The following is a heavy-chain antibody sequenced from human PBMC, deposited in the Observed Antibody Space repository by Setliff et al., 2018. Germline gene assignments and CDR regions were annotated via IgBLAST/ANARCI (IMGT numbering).Heavy chain of an antibody. V-gene: IGHV1-18*01. CDR3: ARAGSAPARRKGVFEY. CDR1: GYTFSNYG. CDR2: ISAYTGNT. J-gene: IGHJ4*02. Sequence: GASVKVSCKASGYTFSNYGITWVRQAPGQGLEWMGWISAYTGNTKFAQKFQGRVTMTTDTSTSTAYLELRSLTSDDTAVYYCARAGSAPARRKGVFEYWGQGTLVTVSS. D-gene: IGHD6-6*01.